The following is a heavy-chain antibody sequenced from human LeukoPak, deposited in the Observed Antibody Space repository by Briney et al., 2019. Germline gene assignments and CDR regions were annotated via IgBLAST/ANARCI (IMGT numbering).Heavy chain of an antibody. CDR3: ARRNSVTQGLDN. CDR2: IRNKANSYTT. J-gene: IGHJ4*02. V-gene: IGHV3-72*01. Sequence: PGGSLRLSCAASGFTFIDHYMDWVRQAPGKGLEWIGRIRNKANSYTTEYAASVKGRFTVSRDDSKNSLFLQMNSLESEDTAVYYCARRNSVTQGLDNWGQGTLVTVSS. D-gene: IGHD5/OR15-5a*01. CDR1: GFTFIDHY.